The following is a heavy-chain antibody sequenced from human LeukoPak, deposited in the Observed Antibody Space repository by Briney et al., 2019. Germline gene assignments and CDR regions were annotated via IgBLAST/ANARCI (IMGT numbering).Heavy chain of an antibody. J-gene: IGHJ2*01. CDR2: IIPIFGTA. D-gene: IGHD3-10*01. CDR1: GGTFSSYA. V-gene: IGHV1-69*13. CDR3: ARGVTMVRELYWYFDL. Sequence: GASVKVSCKASGGTFSSYAISWVRQAPGQWLEWMGGIIPIFGTANYAQKFQGRVTITADESTSTAYMELSSLRSEDTAVYYCARGVTMVRELYWYFDLWGRGTLVTVSS.